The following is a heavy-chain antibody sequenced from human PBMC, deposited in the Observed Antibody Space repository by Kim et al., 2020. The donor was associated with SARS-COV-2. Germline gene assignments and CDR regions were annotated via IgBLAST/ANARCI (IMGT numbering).Heavy chain of an antibody. CDR3: AKGSYGYDSSGYPAVFDY. J-gene: IGHJ4*02. D-gene: IGHD3-22*01. V-gene: IGHV3-23*01. Sequence: KGRVHISRDNSKNTMYLQRNSLRAEDTAVYYCAKGSYGYDSSGYPAVFDYWGQGTLVTVSS.